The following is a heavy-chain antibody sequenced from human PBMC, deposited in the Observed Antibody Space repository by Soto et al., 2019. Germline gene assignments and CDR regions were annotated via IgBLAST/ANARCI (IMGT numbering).Heavy chain of an antibody. J-gene: IGHJ4*02. CDR1: GFTFDDYA. V-gene: IGHV3-9*01. CDR2: ISWNSGSI. CDR3: TIDSTDADYFDY. Sequence: DVQLVESGGGLVQPGRSLRLSCAASGFTFDDYAMHWVRQAPGKGLEWVSGISWNSGSIGYADSVKGRFTISRDNAKNSLYLQMNSLRAEDTALYYCTIDSTDADYFDYWGQGTLVTVSS.